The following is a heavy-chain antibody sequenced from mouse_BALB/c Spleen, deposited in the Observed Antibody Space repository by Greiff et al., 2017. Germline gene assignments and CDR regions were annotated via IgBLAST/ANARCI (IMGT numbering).Heavy chain of an antibody. CDR1: GFSLTSYG. V-gene: IGHV2-9*02. CDR3: ARDYYGSLYYFDY. CDR2: IWAGGST. J-gene: IGHJ2*01. D-gene: IGHD1-1*01. Sequence: VNLVESGPGLVAPSQSLSITCTVSGFSLTSYGVHWVRQPPGKGLEWLGVIWAGGSTNYNSALMSRLSISKDNSKSQVFLKMNSLQTDDTAMYYCARDYYGSLYYFDYWGQGTTLTVSS.